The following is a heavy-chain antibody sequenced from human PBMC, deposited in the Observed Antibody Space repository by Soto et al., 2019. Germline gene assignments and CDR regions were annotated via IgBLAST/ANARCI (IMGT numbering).Heavy chain of an antibody. J-gene: IGHJ6*02. D-gene: IGHD2-2*01. Sequence: GGSLRLSCAASGFTFSSYSMNWVRQAPGKGLEWVSYISSSSSTIYYADSMKGRFTISRDNAKNSLYLQMNSLRDEDTAVYYCARDGDIVVVPAAMQCYYYGMDVWGQGTTVTVSS. CDR3: ARDGDIVVVPAAMQCYYYGMDV. CDR2: ISSSSSTI. V-gene: IGHV3-48*02. CDR1: GFTFSSYS.